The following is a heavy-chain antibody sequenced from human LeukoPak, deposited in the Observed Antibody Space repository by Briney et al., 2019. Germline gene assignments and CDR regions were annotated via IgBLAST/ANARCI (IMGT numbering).Heavy chain of an antibody. CDR1: GFTFSSYW. D-gene: IGHD2-8*01. V-gene: IGHV3-7*01. CDR3: ARVGVYARSYAFDI. Sequence: GGSLRLSCAASGFTFSSYWMSWVRQAPGKGLEWVANIKQDGSEKYYVDPVKGRFTISRDSAKNSLYLQMNSLRAEDTAVYYCARVGVYARSYAFDIWGQGTMVTVSS. J-gene: IGHJ3*02. CDR2: IKQDGSEK.